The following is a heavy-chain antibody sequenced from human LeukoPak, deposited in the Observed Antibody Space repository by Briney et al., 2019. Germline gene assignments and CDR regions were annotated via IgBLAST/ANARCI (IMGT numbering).Heavy chain of an antibody. V-gene: IGHV3-30-3*02. D-gene: IGHD5-18*01. Sequence: PGRSLRLSCAASGFTFSSYAMHWVRQAPGKGLEWVAVISYDGSNKYYADSVKGRFTISRDNSKNTLYLQMNSLRAEDTAVYYCAEARGYSYGRQPGWSHYWGQGTLVTVSS. CDR2: ISYDGSNK. CDR3: AEARGYSYGRQPGWSHY. J-gene: IGHJ4*02. CDR1: GFTFSSYA.